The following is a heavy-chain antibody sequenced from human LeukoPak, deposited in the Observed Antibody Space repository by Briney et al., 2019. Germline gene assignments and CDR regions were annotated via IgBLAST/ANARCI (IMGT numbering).Heavy chain of an antibody. Sequence: GGSLRLSCAASGFTFSSYAMSWVRQAPGKGLEWVSAISGSGGSTYYADSVKGRFTISRDNSKNTLHLQMNSLRAEDTAVYYCARARITMIVVVTKTLDYWGQGTLVTVSS. CDR2: ISGSGGST. CDR3: ARARITMIVVVTKTLDY. J-gene: IGHJ4*02. D-gene: IGHD3-22*01. V-gene: IGHV3-23*01. CDR1: GFTFSSYA.